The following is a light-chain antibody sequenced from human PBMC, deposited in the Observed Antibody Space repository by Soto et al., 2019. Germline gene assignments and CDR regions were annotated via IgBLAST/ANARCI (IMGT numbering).Light chain of an antibody. V-gene: IGLV2-14*02. CDR2: EVS. J-gene: IGLJ1*01. Sequence: QSALTQPASVSGSPGQSITISCTGTSSYVGSYNLVSWYQQFPGKAPKLMIYEVSYRPSGVSNRFSGSKSGNTASLTISGLQAEDEADYYCSSFTTSSTRVLGTGTKVTVL. CDR3: SSFTTSSTRV. CDR1: SSYVGSYNL.